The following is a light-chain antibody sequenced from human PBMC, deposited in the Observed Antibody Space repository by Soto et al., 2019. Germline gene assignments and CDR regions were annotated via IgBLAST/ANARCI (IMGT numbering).Light chain of an antibody. V-gene: IGKV3-20*01. J-gene: IGKJ4*01. CDR2: GAS. CDR1: QSVSRNY. Sequence: EIGLTQSPGTLSLSPGGRATLSCRASQSVSRNYVAWYQQKPGQAPRLLIYGASSRASGIPDRFSGSGSGADFTLSITRLEPEDCALYYCQQYGSTPLTFGGGTKVDIK. CDR3: QQYGSTPLT.